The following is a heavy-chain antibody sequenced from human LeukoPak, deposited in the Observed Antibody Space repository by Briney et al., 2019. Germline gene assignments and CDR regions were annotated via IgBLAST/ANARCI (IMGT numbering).Heavy chain of an antibody. D-gene: IGHD3-22*01. CDR2: IYYGENT. J-gene: IGHJ4*02. CDR3: ARRDDSSGYHKIFDY. CDR1: GGSINNNIHY. Sequence: SETLSLTCTVSGGSINNNIHYWGWIRQPPGKGLEWIGNIYYGENTYYNPSLKSRVTISIDTSKNQFYLKLSSLTAADTAVYYCARRDDSSGYHKIFDYWGPGTLVTVSS. V-gene: IGHV4-39*01.